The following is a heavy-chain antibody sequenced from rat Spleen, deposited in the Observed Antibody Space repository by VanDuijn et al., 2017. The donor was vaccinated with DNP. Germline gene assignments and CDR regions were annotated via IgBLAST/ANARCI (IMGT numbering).Heavy chain of an antibody. CDR2: LTHEGTTT. CDR3: VTRGKYGGYDY. V-gene: IGHV5-22*01. Sequence: EVQLVESGGGLVQPGRSLRLSCAASGFTFSDYYMAWVRQDPTTGLEWVASLTHEGTTTFYRDSVQGRFIISRDNAKTTLNLQMDSLRSEDTATYYCVTRGKYGGYDYWGQGVMVTVSS. J-gene: IGHJ2*01. CDR1: GFTFSDYY. D-gene: IGHD1-11*01.